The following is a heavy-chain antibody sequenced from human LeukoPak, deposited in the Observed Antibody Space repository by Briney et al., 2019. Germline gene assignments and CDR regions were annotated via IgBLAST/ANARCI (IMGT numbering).Heavy chain of an antibody. CDR2: ISSSSSYI. D-gene: IGHD2-15*01. CDR3: ARDKDLYCSGGSCSVFDY. Sequence: GSLRLSCAASGFTFSNYWMHWVRQAPGKGLEWVSSISSSSSYIYYADSVKGRFTISRHNAKNSLYLQMNSLRAEDTAVYYCARDKDLYCSGGSCSVFDYWGQGTLVTVSS. V-gene: IGHV3-21*01. J-gene: IGHJ4*02. CDR1: GFTFSNYW.